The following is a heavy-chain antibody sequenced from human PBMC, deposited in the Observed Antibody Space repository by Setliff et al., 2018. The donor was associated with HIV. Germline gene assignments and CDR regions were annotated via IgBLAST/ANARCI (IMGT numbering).Heavy chain of an antibody. CDR1: GGPISSGAYY. CDR3: ARGGYRGAFDI. D-gene: IGHD5-12*01. V-gene: IGHV4-31*03. Sequence: PSETLSLTCTVSGGPISSGAYYWTWIRQHPGKGLEWIGYIYYSGSTYYNPSLKSRVNISVDTSKNQFSLKLSSVTAADTAVYYCARGGYRGAFDIWGQGTMVTVSS. J-gene: IGHJ3*02. CDR2: IYYSGST.